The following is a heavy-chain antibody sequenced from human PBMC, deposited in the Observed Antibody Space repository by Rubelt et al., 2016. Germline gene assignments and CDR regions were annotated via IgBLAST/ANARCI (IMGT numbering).Heavy chain of an antibody. Sequence: QVQLQQWGAGLLKPSETLSLTCAVYGGSFSGYYWSWIRQPPGKGLEWIGEITHSGSTNYNPSLKGGVNIAGDTAKNQFSLKLSSVTAAETAVYYVAIPSQDYYDSRDAFDIWGQGTMVTVSS. V-gene: IGHV4-34*01. J-gene: IGHJ3*02. D-gene: IGHD3-22*01. CDR3: AIPSQDYYDSRDAFDI. CDR1: GGSFSGYY. CDR2: ITHSGST.